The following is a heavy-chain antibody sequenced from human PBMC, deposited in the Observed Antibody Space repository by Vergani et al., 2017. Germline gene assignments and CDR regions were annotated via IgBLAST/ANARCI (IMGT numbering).Heavy chain of an antibody. CDR1: GYTFTSYG. Sequence: QVQLVQSGAEVKKPGASVKVSCKASGYTFTSYGISWVRQAPGQGLEWMGWISAYNGNTNYATKLQGRVTMTTDTSTSTAYMELRSLRSDDTAVYYCARDRPVVVAATPVVYWGQGTLVTVSS. D-gene: IGHD2-15*01. V-gene: IGHV1-18*01. CDR2: ISAYNGNT. CDR3: ARDRPVVVAATPVVY. J-gene: IGHJ4*02.